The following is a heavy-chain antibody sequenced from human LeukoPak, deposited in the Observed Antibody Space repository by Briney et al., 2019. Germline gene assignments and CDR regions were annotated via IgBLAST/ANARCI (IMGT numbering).Heavy chain of an antibody. CDR1: GGSISSSSHY. CDR3: ARQVSSSWFYFDY. Sequence: SETLSLTCTVSGGSISSSSHYWGWIRQPPGKGLEWIGSIYYSGSTYYNPSLKSRVTISVDTSKNQFSLKLTSVTAADTAVYFSARQVSSSWFYFDYWCEGTLVTVSS. D-gene: IGHD6-13*01. J-gene: IGHJ4*02. V-gene: IGHV4-39*07. CDR2: IYYSGST.